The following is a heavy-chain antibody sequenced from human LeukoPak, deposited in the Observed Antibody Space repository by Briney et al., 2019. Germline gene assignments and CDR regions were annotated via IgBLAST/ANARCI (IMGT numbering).Heavy chain of an antibody. Sequence: SVKVSCKASGGTFSSYASSWVRQAPGQGLEWMGGIIPIFGTANYAQKFQGRVTITADKSTSTAYMELSSLRSEDTAVYYCARGGCYDSSGYYHHWGQGTLVTVSS. V-gene: IGHV1-69*06. CDR2: IIPIFGTA. CDR3: ARGGCYDSSGYYHH. J-gene: IGHJ5*02. CDR1: GGTFSSYA. D-gene: IGHD3-22*01.